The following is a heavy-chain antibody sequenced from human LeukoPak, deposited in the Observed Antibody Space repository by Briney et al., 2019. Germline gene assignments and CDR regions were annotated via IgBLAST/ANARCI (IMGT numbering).Heavy chain of an antibody. CDR3: LRGAHYDTTGYYY. D-gene: IGHD3-22*01. Sequence: GGSLRLSCAASGFPFSSYWMHWVRQAPGKGLVWVSRIKNDGTSIYADSVKGRFTISRDNAKNTLYLQMNSLRHEDTAVYYCLRGAHYDTTGYYYWGQGALVTVSS. V-gene: IGHV3-74*01. CDR1: GFPFSSYW. CDR2: IKNDGTSI. J-gene: IGHJ4*02.